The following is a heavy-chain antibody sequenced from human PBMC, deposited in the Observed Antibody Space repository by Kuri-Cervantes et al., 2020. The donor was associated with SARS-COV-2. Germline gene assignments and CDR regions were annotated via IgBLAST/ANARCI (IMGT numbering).Heavy chain of an antibody. Sequence: GGSLSLSCAPSEFTLSSYEMNWVRQAPGKGLEWVSYIRSSDSTTYYADSVKGRFTISRDNAKNSLYLQMNSLRAEDTAVYYCARELVVPAAIGDYYGMDVWGQGTTVTVSS. J-gene: IGHJ6*02. CDR3: ARELVVPAAIGDYYGMDV. D-gene: IGHD2-2*01. V-gene: IGHV3-48*03. CDR1: EFTLSSYE. CDR2: IRSSDSTT.